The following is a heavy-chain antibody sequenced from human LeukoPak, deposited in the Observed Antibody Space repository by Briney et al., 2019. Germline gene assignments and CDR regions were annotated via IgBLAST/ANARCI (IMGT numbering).Heavy chain of an antibody. CDR3: ARGTTRHVLLWFGEFDP. CDR2: INPSGGST. J-gene: IGHJ5*02. Sequence: ASVKVSCKASGYTFTSYYMHWVRQAPGRGLEWMGIINPSGGSTSYAQKFQGRVTMTRDMSTSTVYMELSSLRSEDTAVYYCARGTTRHVLLWFGEFDPWGQGTLVTVSS. V-gene: IGHV1-46*01. CDR1: GYTFTSYY. D-gene: IGHD3-10*01.